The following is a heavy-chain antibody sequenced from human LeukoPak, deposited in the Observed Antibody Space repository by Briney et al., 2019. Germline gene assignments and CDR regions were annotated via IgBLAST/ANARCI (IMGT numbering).Heavy chain of an antibody. CDR2: ISGSGGST. Sequence: GGSLRLSCVVSGFTFSSYAMSWVRQAPGKGLEWVSAISGSGGSTYYADSVKGRFTISRDNSKNTLYLQMNSLRAEDTAVYYCAKDRRFGSYWPHVYWGQRTLVTVSS. CDR1: GFTFSSYA. V-gene: IGHV3-23*01. J-gene: IGHJ4*02. D-gene: IGHD1-26*01. CDR3: AKDRRFGSYWPHVY.